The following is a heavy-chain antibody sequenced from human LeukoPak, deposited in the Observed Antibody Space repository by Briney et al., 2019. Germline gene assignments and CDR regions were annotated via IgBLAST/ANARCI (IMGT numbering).Heavy chain of an antibody. V-gene: IGHV4-4*02. Sequence: SETLSLTCAVSGGSISSSNWWSWVRQPPGKGLEWIGEIYHSGSTNYSPSLKSRVTISVDKSKNQFSLNLNSVTAADTAVYYCARIAAAGTYLDYWGQGTLVTVSS. CDR3: ARIAAAGTYLDY. J-gene: IGHJ4*02. CDR1: GGSISSSNW. CDR2: IYHSGST. D-gene: IGHD6-13*01.